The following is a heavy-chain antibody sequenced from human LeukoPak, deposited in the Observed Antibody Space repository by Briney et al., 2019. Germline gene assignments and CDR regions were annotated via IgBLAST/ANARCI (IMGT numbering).Heavy chain of an antibody. D-gene: IGHD3-10*01. CDR1: GFTFAIHA. J-gene: IGHJ3*01. V-gene: IGHV3-23*01. CDR3: AKDSYVSERPLHTFDV. Sequence: GGSLRPSCAASGFTFAIHAMTWVRQAPGKGLEWVSGISGDGASTHYAESVKGQFTISRDNSQNTLFLQMNSLRVEDTAIYYCAKDSYVSERPLHTFDVWGQGTMVTVSS. CDR2: ISGDGAST.